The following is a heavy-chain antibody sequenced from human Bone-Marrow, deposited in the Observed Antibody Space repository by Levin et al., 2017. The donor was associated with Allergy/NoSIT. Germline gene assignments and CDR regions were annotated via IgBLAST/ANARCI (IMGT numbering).Heavy chain of an antibody. J-gene: IGHJ4*02. V-gene: IGHV3-66*01. D-gene: IGHD6-19*01. CDR1: GLVVSDNH. CDR2: IYADATT. Sequence: GGSLRLSCAASGLVVSDNHMSWVRQAPGKGLEWVSVIYADATTYYADSVTGRFSLSRDTFKNTVSLKMNSLGAEDTDVYHCARIRGDLYYRSEYSSRCHFDLWGRGTLVTVSS. CDR3: ARIRGDLYYRSEYSSRCHFDL.